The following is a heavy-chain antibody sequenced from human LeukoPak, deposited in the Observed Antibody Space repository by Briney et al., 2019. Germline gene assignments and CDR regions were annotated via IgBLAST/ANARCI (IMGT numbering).Heavy chain of an antibody. CDR3: ARVGDYGDYDGFFDY. J-gene: IGHJ4*02. V-gene: IGHV3-74*01. D-gene: IGHD4-17*01. CDR2: INSDGSST. Sequence: GGSLRLSCAASGFTFSNYWMHCVRQAPGKGLVWVSRINSDGSSTNYADSVKGRFTISRDNAKNTLYLQLNSLRAEDTAVYYCARVGDYGDYDGFFDYWGQGTLVTVSS. CDR1: GFTFSNYW.